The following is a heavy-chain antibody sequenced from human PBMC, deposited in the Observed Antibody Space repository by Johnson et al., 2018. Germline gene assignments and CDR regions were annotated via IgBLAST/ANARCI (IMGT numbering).Heavy chain of an antibody. CDR1: GFTFSAYG. J-gene: IGHJ1*01. CDR2: ISYDGSNK. CDR3: AKVWEVAAVDTGGYFHH. D-gene: IGHD6-13*01. V-gene: IGHV3-30*18. Sequence: QVQLVQSGGGVVQPGRSLRLSCAASGFTFSAYGMHWVRQAPGKGLEWVAVISYDGSNKYYADSVKGRCTISRDNSKNTLYLQMNSLRAEDTAVYYWAKVWEVAAVDTGGYFHHWGQGTLVTVAS.